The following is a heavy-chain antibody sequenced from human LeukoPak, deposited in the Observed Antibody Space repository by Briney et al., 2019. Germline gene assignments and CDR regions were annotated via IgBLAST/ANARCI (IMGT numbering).Heavy chain of an antibody. Sequence: GESLKISCKGSGYSFTSYWIGWVRQMPGKGLEWMGIIYPGDSDTRYSPSFQGQVTISADKSISTAYLQWSSLKASDTAMYYCARAGGSNRWLQPKEPGVFDYWGQGTLVTVSS. CDR2: IYPGDSDT. V-gene: IGHV5-51*01. D-gene: IGHD5-24*01. J-gene: IGHJ4*02. CDR3: ARAGGSNRWLQPKEPGVFDY. CDR1: GYSFTSYW.